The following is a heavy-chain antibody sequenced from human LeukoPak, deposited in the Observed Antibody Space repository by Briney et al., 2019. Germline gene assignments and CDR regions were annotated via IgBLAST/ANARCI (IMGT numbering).Heavy chain of an antibody. D-gene: IGHD3-22*01. Sequence: GASVKVSCKASGYTFTCYYMHWVRQAPGQGLEWMGWINPNSGGTNYAQKFQGRVTMTRDTSISTAYMELSNLRSDDTAVYSCARSNYYDSSGSDYWGQGTLVTVSS. CDR3: ARSNYYDSSGSDY. J-gene: IGHJ4*02. CDR1: GYTFTCYY. V-gene: IGHV1-2*02. CDR2: INPNSGGT.